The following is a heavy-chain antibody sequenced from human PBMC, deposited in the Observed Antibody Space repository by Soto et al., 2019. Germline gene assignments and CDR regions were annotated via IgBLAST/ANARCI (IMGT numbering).Heavy chain of an antibody. CDR1: GFSFSDYS. Sequence: QVHLVESGGDLVKPGGSLRLSCVASGFSFSDYSMTWMRQAPGGGLDFVAFISNTAITDYYADSVKGRFTISRDNARNSVYLQMDSLRAEDAAVYYCARDFHQMLSHKHYYYSLDVWGTGTTVTVSS. J-gene: IGHJ6*03. CDR3: ARDFHQMLSHKHYYYSLDV. CDR2: ISNTAITD. D-gene: IGHD2-2*01. V-gene: IGHV3-11*01.